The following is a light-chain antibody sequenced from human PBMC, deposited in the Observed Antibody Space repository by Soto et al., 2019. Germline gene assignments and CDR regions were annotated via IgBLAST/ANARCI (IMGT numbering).Light chain of an antibody. CDR1: SSDVGGYNY. J-gene: IGLJ2*01. Sequence: QSALTQPASVSGSPGQSITISCTGTSSDVGGYNYVSWYQQRPDKAPKVMIYEVSNRPSGVSIRFSGSKSGNTASLTISGVQAEDEADYYCSSYTSNNTYVVFGGGTKLTVL. CDR2: EVS. CDR3: SSYTSNNTYVV. V-gene: IGLV2-14*01.